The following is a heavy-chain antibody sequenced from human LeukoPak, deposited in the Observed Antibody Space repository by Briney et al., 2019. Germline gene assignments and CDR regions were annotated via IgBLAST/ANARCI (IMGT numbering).Heavy chain of an antibody. CDR3: ARHLLGANNGEIDY. D-gene: IGHD1-26*01. Sequence: PSETLSLTCTVPGGSISSSSYYWGWIRQPPGKGLEWIGSIYYSGSTYYNPSLKSRVTISVDTSKNQFSLKLSSVTAADTAVYYCARHLLGANNGEIDYWGQGTLVTVSS. CDR1: GGSISSSSYY. V-gene: IGHV4-39*01. J-gene: IGHJ4*02. CDR2: IYYSGST.